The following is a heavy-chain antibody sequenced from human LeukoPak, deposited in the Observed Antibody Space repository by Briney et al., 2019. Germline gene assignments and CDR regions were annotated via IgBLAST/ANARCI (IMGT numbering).Heavy chain of an antibody. CDR2: IKQDGSEK. V-gene: IGHV3-7*01. J-gene: IGHJ4*02. Sequence: GGSLRLSCAASGFTFRSYWMSWVRQAPGKGLEWVANIKQDGSEKYYVDSVKGRFTISRDNAKNSLYLQMNSLRAEDTAVYYCARDLAPLLWFGEWGQGTLVTVSS. D-gene: IGHD3-10*01. CDR1: GFTFRSYW. CDR3: ARDLAPLLWFGE.